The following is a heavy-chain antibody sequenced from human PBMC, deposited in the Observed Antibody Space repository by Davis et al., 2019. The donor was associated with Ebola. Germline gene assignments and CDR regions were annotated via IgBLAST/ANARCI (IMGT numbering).Heavy chain of an antibody. CDR1: GYTLTELS. Sequence: ASVKVSCKVSGYTLTELSMHWVRQAPGKGLEWMGGFDPEDGETIYAQKLQGRVTMTTDTSTSTAYMELRSLRSDDTAVYYCARESYSGSYYGAFDYWGQGTLVTVSS. V-gene: IGHV1-24*01. J-gene: IGHJ4*02. CDR2: FDPEDGET. D-gene: IGHD1-26*01. CDR3: ARESYSGSYYGAFDY.